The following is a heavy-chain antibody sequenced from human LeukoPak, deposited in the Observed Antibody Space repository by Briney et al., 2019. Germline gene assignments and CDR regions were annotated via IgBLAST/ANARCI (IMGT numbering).Heavy chain of an antibody. V-gene: IGHV4-59*01. CDR3: ARPSRSVSTAGAFDI. D-gene: IGHD6-13*01. Sequence: SGTLTLTCTVSGGSISNYFWSWIRQPPGKGLEWIGYIYYSGSTNYNPSLKSRVTISVDTSKNQFSLKMSSVTAAATAVYYCARPSRSVSTAGAFDIWGQETMVTVSS. J-gene: IGHJ3*02. CDR2: IYYSGST. CDR1: GGSISNYF.